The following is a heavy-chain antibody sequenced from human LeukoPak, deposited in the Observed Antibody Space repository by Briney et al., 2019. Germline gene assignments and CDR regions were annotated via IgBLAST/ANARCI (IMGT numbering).Heavy chain of an antibody. Sequence: SETLSLTCTVSGGSISSYYWSWIRQPPGKGLEWIGYIYYSGSTNYNPSPKSRVTISVDTSKNQFSLKLSSVTAADTAVYYCARLPYCSSTSCQRGAFDIWGQGTMVTVSS. D-gene: IGHD2-2*01. CDR3: ARLPYCSSTSCQRGAFDI. CDR2: IYYSGST. CDR1: GGSISSYY. J-gene: IGHJ3*02. V-gene: IGHV4-59*08.